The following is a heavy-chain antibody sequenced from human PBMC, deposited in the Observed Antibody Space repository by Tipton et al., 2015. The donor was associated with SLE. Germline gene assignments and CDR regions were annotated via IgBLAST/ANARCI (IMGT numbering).Heavy chain of an antibody. CDR2: VNHGESER. D-gene: IGHD3-10*01. Sequence: SLRLSCAASGFSVNANYMTWVRQAPGKGLEWVATVNHGESERYYGESVKGRFTISRDNAKNSLWLQMNSLRVEDTAVYYCARAPMYGSSDALDIWGQGTMVTVSS. CDR3: ARAPMYGSSDALDI. J-gene: IGHJ3*02. CDR1: GFSVNANY. V-gene: IGHV3-7*01.